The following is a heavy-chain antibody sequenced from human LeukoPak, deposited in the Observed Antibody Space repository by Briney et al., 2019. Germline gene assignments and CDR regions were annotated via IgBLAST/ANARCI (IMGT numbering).Heavy chain of an antibody. V-gene: IGHV3-13*01. CDR2: IGTAGDT. CDR1: GFTFSSYD. J-gene: IGHJ6*02. CDR3: ARSRGSYYYYYGMDV. D-gene: IGHD1-26*01. Sequence: GGSLRLSCAASGFTFSSYDMHWVRQATGKGLEWVSAIGTAGDTYYPGSVKGRFTISRENAKNSLYLQMNSLRAGDTAVYYCARSRGSYYYYYGMDVWGQGATVTVSS.